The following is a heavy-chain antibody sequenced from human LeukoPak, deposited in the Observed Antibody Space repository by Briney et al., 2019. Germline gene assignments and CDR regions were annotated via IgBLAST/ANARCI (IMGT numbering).Heavy chain of an antibody. Sequence: SETLSLTCAVYGGSFSGYYWSWIRQPPGKGLEWIGEINHSGSTNYNPSLKSRVTMSVDTSKNQFSLKLSSVTAADTAVYYCARERDGDLPDVWGQGTTVTVSS. CDR3: ARERDGDLPDV. CDR2: INHSGST. V-gene: IGHV4-34*01. J-gene: IGHJ6*02. D-gene: IGHD4-17*01. CDR1: GGSFSGYY.